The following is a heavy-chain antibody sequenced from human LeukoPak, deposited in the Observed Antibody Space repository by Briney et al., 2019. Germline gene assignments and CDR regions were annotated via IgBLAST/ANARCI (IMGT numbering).Heavy chain of an antibody. J-gene: IGHJ2*01. D-gene: IGHD5-18*01. Sequence: GGSLRLSCAASGFTFSVYYMSGVRQAPGKGLGCGSYISSCGSTIYYADSVKGRFTISRDNAKNSLYLQMNSLRAEDTAVYYCARVLGYSHGNWYFDLWGRGTLVTVSS. V-gene: IGHV3-11*04. CDR1: GFTFSVYY. CDR2: ISSCGSTI. CDR3: ARVLGYSHGNWYFDL.